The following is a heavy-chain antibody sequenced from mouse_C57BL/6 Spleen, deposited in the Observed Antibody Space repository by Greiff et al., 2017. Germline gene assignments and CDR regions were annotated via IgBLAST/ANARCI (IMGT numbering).Heavy chain of an antibody. CDR1: GYSITSGYY. CDR3: ASAYYSNYGWYFDV. Sequence: ESGPGLVKPSQSLSLTCSVTGYSITSGYYWNWIRQFPGNKLECRGYISYDGSNNYNPSLKNRISITRDTSKNQFFLKLNSVTTEDTATYYCASAYYSNYGWYFDVWGTGTTVTVSS. V-gene: IGHV3-6*01. CDR2: ISYDGSN. J-gene: IGHJ1*03. D-gene: IGHD2-5*01.